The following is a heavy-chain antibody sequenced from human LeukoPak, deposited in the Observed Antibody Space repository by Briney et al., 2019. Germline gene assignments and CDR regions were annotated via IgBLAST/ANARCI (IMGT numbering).Heavy chain of an antibody. J-gene: IGHJ2*01. CDR3: ARANSGGFYDL. CDR2: ISTAGYT. V-gene: IGHV3-13*04. CDR1: GFTFRSHD. Sequence: PGGSLRLSCVASGFTFRSHDMDWVRQATGKILEWVSAISTAGYTYYPGSVRGRFTISSENAKNSLYLQMNSLRAGDRAVYYCARANSGGFYDLWGRGTLVTVSS. D-gene: IGHD6-19*01.